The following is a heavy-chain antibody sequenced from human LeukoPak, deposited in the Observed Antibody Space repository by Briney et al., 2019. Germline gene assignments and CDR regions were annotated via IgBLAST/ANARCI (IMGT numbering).Heavy chain of an antibody. J-gene: IGHJ5*02. D-gene: IGHD3-10*01. Sequence: GGSLRLSCAASGFTFSSYWMSWVRQAPGKGLEWVANIKQDGSEKYYVDSVKGRFTISRDNAKNSLYLQMNSLRGEDTAMYYCARVRGNYGRNWFDPWGQGTRVTVSS. V-gene: IGHV3-7*01. CDR3: ARVRGNYGRNWFDP. CDR1: GFTFSSYW. CDR2: IKQDGSEK.